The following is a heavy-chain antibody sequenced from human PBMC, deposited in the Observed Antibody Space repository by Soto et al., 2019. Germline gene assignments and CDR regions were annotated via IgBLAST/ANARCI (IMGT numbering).Heavy chain of an antibody. V-gene: IGHV1-24*01. D-gene: IGHD4-17*01. CDR1: GYTLTGLS. CDR2: FDPEDGET. CDR3: ATGLGDYEPFDY. Sequence: GASVKVSCKVSGYTLTGLSMHWVRQAPGKGGEGMGGFDPEDGETIYAQKFQGRVTMTEDTSTDTAYMELSSRRSEDTAVDYCATGLGDYEPFDYWGQGTLVTVSS. J-gene: IGHJ4*02.